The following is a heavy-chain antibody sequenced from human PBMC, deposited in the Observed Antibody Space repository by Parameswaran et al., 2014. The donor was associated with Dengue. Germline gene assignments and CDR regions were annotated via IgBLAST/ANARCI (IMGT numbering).Heavy chain of an antibody. D-gene: IGHD3-3*01. CDR3: ASSYDFWSGYYERFDY. V-gene: IGHV4-39*01. J-gene: IGHJ4*02. CDR2: IYYSGST. Sequence: PGKGLEWIGSIYYSGSTYYNPSLKSRVTISVDTSKNQFSLKLSSVTAADTAVYYCASSYDFWSGYYERFDYWGQGTLVTVSS.